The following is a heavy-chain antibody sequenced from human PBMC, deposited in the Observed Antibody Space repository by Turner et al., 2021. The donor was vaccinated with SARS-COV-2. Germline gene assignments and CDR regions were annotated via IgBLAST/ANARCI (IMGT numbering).Heavy chain of an antibody. CDR3: AIAPNYYYGMDV. Sequence: QLQLQESGPGLVKPSETLSPTCPVPGGSISSSSYCRGWIRHPPGKGLEWIGSIYYSGSTYYNPSLKSRVTISVDTAKNQFSLKLSSVTAADTAVYYCAIAPNYYYGMDVWGQGTTFTVSS. V-gene: IGHV4-39*01. CDR2: IYYSGST. J-gene: IGHJ6*02. CDR1: GGSISSSSYC.